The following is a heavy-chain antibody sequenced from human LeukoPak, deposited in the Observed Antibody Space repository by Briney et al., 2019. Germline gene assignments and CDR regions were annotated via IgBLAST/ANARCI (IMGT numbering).Heavy chain of an antibody. D-gene: IGHD1-26*01. CDR1: GFTFSSYA. CDR2: ISYDGSNK. V-gene: IGHV3-30-3*01. Sequence: GGSLRLSCAASGFTFSSYAMHWVRQAPGKGLEWVAVISYDGSNKYYADSVKGRFTISRDNSKNTLYLQMNSLRAEDTAVYYCARDHRVGATTVYCGMDVWGQGTTVTVSS. CDR3: ARDHRVGATTVYCGMDV. J-gene: IGHJ6*02.